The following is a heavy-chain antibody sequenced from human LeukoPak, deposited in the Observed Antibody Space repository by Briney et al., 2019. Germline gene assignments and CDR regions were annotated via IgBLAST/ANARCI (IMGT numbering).Heavy chain of an antibody. D-gene: IGHD6-13*01. V-gene: IGHV2-70*11. CDR2: IDWDDDK. CDR3: ARIRLRLAAAGTGASIDY. CDR1: GFSLSTSGMC. J-gene: IGHJ4*02. Sequence: SGPTLVNPTQTLTLTCTFSGFSLSTSGMCVSWIRQPPGKALEWLARIDWDDDKYYSTSLKTRLTISKDTSKNQVVLTMTNMDPVDTATYYCARIRLRLAAAGTGASIDYWGQGTLVTVSP.